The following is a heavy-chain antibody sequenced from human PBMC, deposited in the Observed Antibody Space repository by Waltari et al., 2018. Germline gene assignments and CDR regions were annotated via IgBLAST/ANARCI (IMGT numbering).Heavy chain of an antibody. CDR2: ASGVGGTT. CDR3: AKEADDSGWYTIPYYFDS. D-gene: IGHD6-19*01. J-gene: IGHJ4*02. CDR1: GFTFSNYG. Sequence: EVPLLESGGGLVQPGGSLSLSCAASGFTFSNYGMSWVRQPPGEGLEWVAAASGVGGTTFYADSVKGRFSLSRDNSRGTLHLHMSILRAEDTAVYYCAKEADDSGWYTIPYYFDSWGQGTLVTVSS. V-gene: IGHV3-23*01.